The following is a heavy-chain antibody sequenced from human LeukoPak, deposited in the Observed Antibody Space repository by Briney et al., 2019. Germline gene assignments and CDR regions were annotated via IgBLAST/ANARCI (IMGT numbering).Heavy chain of an antibody. J-gene: IGHJ5*02. Sequence: GASVKVSCKASGYTFTSYDINWVRQATGQGLEWMGWMNPNSGNTGYAQKFQGRVTMTRNTSISTAYMELSSLRSEDTAVYYCARGGRYCSGGSCYTWFDPWGQGTLVTVSS. D-gene: IGHD2-15*01. CDR1: GYTFTSYD. CDR2: MNPNSGNT. V-gene: IGHV1-8*01. CDR3: ARGGRYCSGGSCYTWFDP.